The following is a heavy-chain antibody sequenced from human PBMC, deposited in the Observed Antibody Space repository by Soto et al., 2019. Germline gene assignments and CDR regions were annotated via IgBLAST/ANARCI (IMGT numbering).Heavy chain of an antibody. D-gene: IGHD3-3*01. CDR3: ARVLPVDDFWSGPPHRYYYYHGMDV. CDR2: IWYDGSNK. V-gene: IGHV3-33*01. J-gene: IGHJ6*02. CDR1: GFTFSNYG. Sequence: QVQLVESGGGVVQPGRSLRLSCAASGFTFSNYGMHWVRQAPGKGLEWVAVIWYDGSNKYYADSVKGRFTISRDNSKNTLSLQMNSLRAEDTAVYYCARVLPVDDFWSGPPHRYYYYHGMDVWGQGTTVTV.